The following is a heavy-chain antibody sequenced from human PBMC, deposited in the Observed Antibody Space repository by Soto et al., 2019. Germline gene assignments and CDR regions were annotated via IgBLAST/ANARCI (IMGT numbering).Heavy chain of an antibody. CDR3: AKGGWYTSSSRSDC. CDR1: GFTLSGVD. J-gene: IGHJ4*02. V-gene: IGHV3-30*18. CDR2: MSYDGRNQ. D-gene: IGHD6-6*01. Sequence: QVQLVESGGGVVQPGTSLRLSCSASGFTLSGVDMHWVRQAPGKGLEWVAVMSYDGRNQYYADSVKGRFTVSRDSSKSTFYLQMTSLRTEDAAVYYCAKGGWYTSSSRSDCWGQGPLVTVSS.